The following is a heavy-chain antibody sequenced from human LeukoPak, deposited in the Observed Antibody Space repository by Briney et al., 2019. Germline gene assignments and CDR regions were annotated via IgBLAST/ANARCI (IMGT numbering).Heavy chain of an antibody. CDR3: VRDKVSGPTLLDH. J-gene: IGHJ4*02. CDR1: EFTFSNYW. Sequence: GGSLRLSCEAFEFTFSNYWMSWVRQAPGKGLEWVANINEDGSVKYYADSVKGRFTISRDNARNSVFLQMNSLRAEDTAVYHCVRDKVSGPTLLDHWGQGTLVTVSS. D-gene: IGHD5/OR15-5a*01. V-gene: IGHV3-7*01. CDR2: INEDGSVK.